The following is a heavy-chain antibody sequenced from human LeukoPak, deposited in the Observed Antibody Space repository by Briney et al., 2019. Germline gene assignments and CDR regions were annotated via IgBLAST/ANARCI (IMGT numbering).Heavy chain of an antibody. D-gene: IGHD6-19*01. CDR3: AITIALARYGDWYFDL. V-gene: IGHV4-59*01. Sequence: SETLSFTCTVSGGSISSYYWSWIRQPPGKELLCMGYIYYSGSTNYNPSLKSRVTISVGTSKNQFSLKLSSVTAADTAVYYCAITIALARYGDWYFDLWGRGTLVTVSS. CDR2: IYYSGST. J-gene: IGHJ2*01. CDR1: GGSISSYY.